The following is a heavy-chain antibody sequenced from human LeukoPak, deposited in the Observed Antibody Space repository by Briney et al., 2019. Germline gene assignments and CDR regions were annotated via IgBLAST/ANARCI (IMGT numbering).Heavy chain of an antibody. CDR3: AIAAAGIYYYGMDV. V-gene: IGHV3-48*01. D-gene: IGHD6-13*01. J-gene: IGHJ6*02. CDR1: GFTFSSYS. Sequence: GGSLRLSCAASGFTFSSYSMNWVRQAPGKGLEWVSYISSSSSTIYYADSVKGRFTISRDNAKNSLYLQMNSLRAEDTAVYYCAIAAAGIYYYGMDVWGQGTTVTVSS. CDR2: ISSSSSTI.